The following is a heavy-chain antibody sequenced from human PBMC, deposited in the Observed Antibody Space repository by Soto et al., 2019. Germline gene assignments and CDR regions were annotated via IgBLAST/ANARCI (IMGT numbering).Heavy chain of an antibody. J-gene: IGHJ6*02. Sequence: LRLSCAASGFTFSSYAMSWVRQAPGKGLEWVSAISGSGGSTYYADSVKGRFTISRDNSKNTLYLQMNSLRAEDTAVYYCAKGSYITKNGMDVWGQGTTVTVSS. D-gene: IGHD3-3*01. CDR3: AKGSYITKNGMDV. CDR1: GFTFSSYA. CDR2: ISGSGGST. V-gene: IGHV3-23*01.